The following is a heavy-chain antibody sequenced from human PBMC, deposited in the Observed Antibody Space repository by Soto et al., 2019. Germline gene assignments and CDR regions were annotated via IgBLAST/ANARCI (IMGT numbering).Heavy chain of an antibody. V-gene: IGHV4-39*01. CDR2: IGFSGIT. CDR3: ARQPYGADRYFFNH. J-gene: IGHJ1*01. Sequence: SETLSLTCIISGASVSDSLSYWGWIRQPPGKIPEWIVNIGFSGITSYNPSLKRRVTISVETSKNEFSLDLSSVTAADTSMYYCARQPYGADRYFFNHWGQGTPVTVSS. D-gene: IGHD2-8*01. CDR1: GASVSDSLSY.